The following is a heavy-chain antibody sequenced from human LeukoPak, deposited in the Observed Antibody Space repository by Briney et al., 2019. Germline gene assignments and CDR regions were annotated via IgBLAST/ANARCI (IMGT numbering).Heavy chain of an antibody. D-gene: IGHD3-22*01. CDR2: INLDGSVR. J-gene: IGHJ4*02. V-gene: IGHV3-7*01. Sequence: PGGTLRLSCAASGFTFSGYWMSWVRQAPGKGLEWVANINLDGSVRHYVDSARGRFTISRDNAKNSLYLQMNSLRAEDTALYYCATSDDSRGSDRGQGTLVTVSS. CDR3: ATSDDSRGSD. CDR1: GFTFSGYW.